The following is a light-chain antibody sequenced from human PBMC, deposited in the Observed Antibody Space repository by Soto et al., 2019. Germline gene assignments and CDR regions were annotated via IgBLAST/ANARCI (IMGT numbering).Light chain of an antibody. V-gene: IGLV2-14*01. CDR1: SSDVGDYNF. Sequence: QSALTQPASVSGSPGQSITLSCTGTSSDVGDYNFVSWYQQFPGKAPKLMIYEVSNRPSGVSDRFSGSKSGNTAALIISGLQAADEADYYCSSQTGSATVLFGGGTKVTVL. CDR2: EVS. CDR3: SSQTGSATVL. J-gene: IGLJ2*01.